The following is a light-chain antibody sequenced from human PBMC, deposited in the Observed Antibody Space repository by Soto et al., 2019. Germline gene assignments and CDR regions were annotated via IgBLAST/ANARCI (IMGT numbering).Light chain of an antibody. Sequence: EIVLTQSPAILSLSPGERATLSCRASQSVTSYLVWYQQKPGQTPRLLIYAASNRATGIPARFSGSGSGTDFTLTISSLEPEDFAVYYCHQRRDWPLTFGGGTKVEIK. CDR2: AAS. CDR1: QSVTSY. CDR3: HQRRDWPLT. J-gene: IGKJ4*01. V-gene: IGKV3-11*01.